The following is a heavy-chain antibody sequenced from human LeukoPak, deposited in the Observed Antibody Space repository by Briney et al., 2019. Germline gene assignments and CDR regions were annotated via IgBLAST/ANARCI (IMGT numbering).Heavy chain of an antibody. CDR1: GFTFNKYG. J-gene: IGHJ1*01. Sequence: GGSLRLSCIASGFTFNKYGMHWVRQAPGKGLEWVAVRSDDGSAQHYADSVRGRFTISRDNSKNTLSLQMNSLRPVGTAMYFCAKDRDPYSSGTWDSWGQGTLVIVSS. CDR3: AKDRDPYSSGTWDS. CDR2: RSDDGSAQ. V-gene: IGHV3-30*18. D-gene: IGHD3-22*01.